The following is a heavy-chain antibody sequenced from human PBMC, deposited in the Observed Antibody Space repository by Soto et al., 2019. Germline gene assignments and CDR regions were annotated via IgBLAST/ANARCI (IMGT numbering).Heavy chain of an antibody. CDR3: ARARITMFGVVSYCYYGMAV. D-gene: IGHD3-3*01. Sequence: QVQLVQSGAEVKKPGSSVKVSCKASGGTFSSYAISWVRQAPGHVREWPGGIIPILGTANNAQKSQGRVTSTADESTSTAYMELSSLRSEDTAVYYCARARITMFGVVSYCYYGMAVWGQGTTVSVSS. V-gene: IGHV1-69*01. CDR1: GGTFSSYA. CDR2: IIPILGTA. J-gene: IGHJ6*02.